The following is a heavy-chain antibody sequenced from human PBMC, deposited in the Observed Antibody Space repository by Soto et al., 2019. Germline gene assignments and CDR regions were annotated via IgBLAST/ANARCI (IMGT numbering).Heavy chain of an antibody. CDR3: ARVWGGAFDI. J-gene: IGHJ3*02. CDR2: IYYSGST. Sequence: PSETLSLTCTVSGGSLSSYHWSWIRQHPGKGLEWIGYIYYSGSTNYNPSLKSRVTISVDTSKNQFSLKLSSVTAADTAVYYCARVWGGAFDIWGQGTMVTVS. D-gene: IGHD3-10*01. CDR1: GGSLSSYH. V-gene: IGHV4-59*01.